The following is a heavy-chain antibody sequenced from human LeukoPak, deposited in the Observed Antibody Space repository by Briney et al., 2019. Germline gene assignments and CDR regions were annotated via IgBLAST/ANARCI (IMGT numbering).Heavy chain of an antibody. V-gene: IGHV3-30*14. CDR1: GFTFSSYA. CDR2: ISYDGSNK. D-gene: IGHD3-22*01. J-gene: IGHJ3*02. Sequence: PGRSLRLSCAASGFTFSSYAMHWVRQAPGKGLEWVAVISYDGSNKYYADSVKGRFTISRDNSKNTLSLQMNSLRADDTAVYYCARCRGYYYVENDAFDIWGQGTKVTVSS. CDR3: ARCRGYYYVENDAFDI.